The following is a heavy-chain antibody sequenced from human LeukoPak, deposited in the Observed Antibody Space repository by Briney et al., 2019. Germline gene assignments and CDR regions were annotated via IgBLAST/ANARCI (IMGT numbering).Heavy chain of an antibody. CDR3: AKGSRPVSTIFGVVIRGHYDAFDI. V-gene: IGHV3-43*02. J-gene: IGHJ3*02. CDR2: ISGDGGST. D-gene: IGHD3-3*01. Sequence: GGSLTLSCAACGFTFHDYAMHWVRQAPGKGLEGVSLISGDGGSTHYADSEKGRFTISRHNSKNSLYLQMNSLRTEDPALYYCAKGSRPVSTIFGVVIRGHYDAFDIWGQGTMVSVSS. CDR1: GFTFHDYA.